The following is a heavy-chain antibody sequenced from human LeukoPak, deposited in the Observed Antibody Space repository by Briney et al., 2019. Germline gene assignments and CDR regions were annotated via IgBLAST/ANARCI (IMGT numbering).Heavy chain of an antibody. CDR2: ISTSSITK. CDR1: GFTFSTYS. J-gene: IGHJ5*01. Sequence: GGSLRFSCAASGFTFSTYSMSWVRQAPGKGPEWLSYISTSSITKYYADSVKGRFTISRDDAKNSLSLQMNSLRADDTAVYYCAKEMGFCSGGSCYRWFDSWGQGTLVTVSS. V-gene: IGHV3-48*01. D-gene: IGHD2-15*01. CDR3: AKEMGFCSGGSCYRWFDS.